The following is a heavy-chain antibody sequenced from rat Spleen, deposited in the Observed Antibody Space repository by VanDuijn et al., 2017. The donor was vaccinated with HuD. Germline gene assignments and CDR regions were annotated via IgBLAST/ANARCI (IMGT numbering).Heavy chain of an antibody. Sequence: EVQLVESGGGLVQPGRSLKLSCVVSGFTFDDFYMAWVRQAPTKGLEWVASINYDGGSTYYRDSVKGRFSISRDNAKSSLYLQMDSLRSEDTATYYCARHTRVWWFAYWGQGTLVTVSS. CDR1: GFTFDDFY. CDR3: ARHTRVWWFAY. D-gene: IGHD1-11*01. V-gene: IGHV5-20*01. J-gene: IGHJ3*01. CDR2: INYDGGST.